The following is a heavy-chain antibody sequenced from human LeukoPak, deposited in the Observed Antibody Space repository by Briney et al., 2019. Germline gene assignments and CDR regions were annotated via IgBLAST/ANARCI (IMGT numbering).Heavy chain of an antibody. CDR2: ISSSSSYI. D-gene: IGHD2-2*01. CDR1: GFTFSSYS. V-gene: IGHV3-21*01. Sequence: PGGSLRLSCAASGFTFSSYSMNWVRQAPGKGLEWVSSISSSSSYIYYADSVKGRFTISRDNAKNSLYLQMNSLRAEDTAVYYCARAHCSSTSCYRGLDYWGQGTLVTVSS. CDR3: ARAHCSSTSCYRGLDY. J-gene: IGHJ4*02.